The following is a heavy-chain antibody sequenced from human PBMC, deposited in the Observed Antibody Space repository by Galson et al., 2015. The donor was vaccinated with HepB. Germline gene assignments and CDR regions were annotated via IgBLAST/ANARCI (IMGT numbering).Heavy chain of an antibody. Sequence: SLRLSCAASGFAFSSYWMTWVRQAPGKGLEWVANIKQDASQRYSLDSVKGRFTISRDNAKNSLYLQMNSLRAEDTALFYCARWDGLDYYGSGGIDYWGQGTLVTVSS. D-gene: IGHD3-10*01. CDR3: ARWDGLDYYGSGGIDY. CDR2: IKQDASQR. J-gene: IGHJ4*02. V-gene: IGHV3-7*03. CDR1: GFAFSSYW.